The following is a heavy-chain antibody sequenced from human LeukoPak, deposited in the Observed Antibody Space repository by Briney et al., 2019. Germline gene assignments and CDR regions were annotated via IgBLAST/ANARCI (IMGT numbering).Heavy chain of an antibody. J-gene: IGHJ3*02. Sequence: PSETLSLTCSVSGYSISSGHYWGWIRQPPGKGLEWIGSIYRSGSTYYNLSLKSRVTLSVDTSRDQLSLKLTSVTASDTAVYYCVRRLTGPLGAFDIWGQGT. V-gene: IGHV4-38-2*02. CDR2: IYRSGST. CDR1: GYSISSGHY. D-gene: IGHD3-22*01. CDR3: VRRLTGPLGAFDI.